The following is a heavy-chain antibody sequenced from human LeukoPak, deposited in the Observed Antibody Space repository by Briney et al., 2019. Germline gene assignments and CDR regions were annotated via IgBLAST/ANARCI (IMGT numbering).Heavy chain of an antibody. V-gene: IGHV3-30*18. Sequence: GGSLRLSCAASGFTFSSYGMHWVRQAPGKGLEWVAFISYDGSKKYYAEFVKGRFTISRDNSKNTLYLQMNSLRAEDTAVYYCAKDMSGGYLSYYGMDVWGQGTTVTVSS. CDR1: GFTFSSYG. CDR2: ISYDGSKK. J-gene: IGHJ6*02. D-gene: IGHD1-26*01. CDR3: AKDMSGGYLSYYGMDV.